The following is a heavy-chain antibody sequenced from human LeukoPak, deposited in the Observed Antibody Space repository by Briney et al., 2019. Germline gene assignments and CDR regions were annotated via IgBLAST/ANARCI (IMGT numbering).Heavy chain of an antibody. V-gene: IGHV3-7*01. CDR2: IKQDGSEK. Sequence: GGSLRLSCAASGFAFSNYGMNWVRQAPGKALEWVANIKQDGSEKFYVDSVKGRFTISRDNAKNSLYLQMNSPRPEDTAVYYCARDRIYSSSWPIKYYYYMDVWGKGTTVTVSS. J-gene: IGHJ6*03. CDR1: GFAFSNYG. CDR3: ARDRIYSSSWPIKYYYYMDV. D-gene: IGHD6-13*01.